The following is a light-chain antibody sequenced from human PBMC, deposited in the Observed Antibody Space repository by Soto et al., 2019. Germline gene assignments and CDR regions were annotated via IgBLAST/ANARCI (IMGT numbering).Light chain of an antibody. J-gene: IGKJ1*01. CDR1: QSVDSY. Sequence: EIVLTQSPGTLSLSPGERATVSCRASQSVDSYLVWYQQKPGQAPRLLIFGASNRATGIPARFSGSGSGTDFTLTINSLEPDDFATYYCQQYNSYLTFGQGTKVDNK. CDR2: GAS. V-gene: IGKV3-11*01. CDR3: QQYNSYLT.